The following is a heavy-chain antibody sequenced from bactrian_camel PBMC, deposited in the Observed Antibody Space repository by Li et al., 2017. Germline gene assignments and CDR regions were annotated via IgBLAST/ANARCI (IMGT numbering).Heavy chain of an antibody. CDR1: GVAPSSYC. Sequence: DVQLVESGGGSVQAGGSLRLSCAASGVAPSSYCVGWFRQAPGKEREGVADIDNRGLTTYADSVRGRFTISQDTAKTTLYLQMDSVKPDDTAMYYCAAGWQCAMASGINDWGRGTQVTVS. CDR3: AAGWQCAMASGIND. D-gene: IGHD3*01. V-gene: IGHV3S67*01. CDR2: IDNRGLT. J-gene: IGHJ4*01.